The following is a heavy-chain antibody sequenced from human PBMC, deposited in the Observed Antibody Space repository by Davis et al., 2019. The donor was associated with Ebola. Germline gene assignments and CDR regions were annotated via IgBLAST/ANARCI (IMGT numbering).Heavy chain of an antibody. D-gene: IGHD6-19*01. J-gene: IGHJ6*02. CDR1: GYSFTNYW. Sequence: GESLKISCKASGYSFTNYWIGWVRQMPGKGLEWMGIIYPGDSDTKYSPSFQGQVIISVDKSTSTAYLQWSGLKPSDTAMYYCARLRVAVAGAYYYYYGMDVWGQGTTVTVSS. V-gene: IGHV5-51*01. CDR2: IYPGDSDT. CDR3: ARLRVAVAGAYYYYYGMDV.